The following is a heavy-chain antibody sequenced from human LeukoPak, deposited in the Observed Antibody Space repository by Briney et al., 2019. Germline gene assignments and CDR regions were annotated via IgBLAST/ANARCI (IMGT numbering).Heavy chain of an antibody. CDR3: ARDLLICGSTSCYFQDF. D-gene: IGHD2-2*01. V-gene: IGHV3-7*01. Sequence: GGSLRLSCAASGFIFSSYWMSWVRQAPGKGLEWVANIKQDGSEKYYVDSVKGRFTISRDNAKNSLYLQMNSLRAEDTAVYYCARDLLICGSTSCYFQDFWGQGTLVTVSS. J-gene: IGHJ4*02. CDR2: IKQDGSEK. CDR1: GFIFSSYW.